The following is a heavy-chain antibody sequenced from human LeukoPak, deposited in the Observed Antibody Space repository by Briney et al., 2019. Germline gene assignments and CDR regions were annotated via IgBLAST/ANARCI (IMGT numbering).Heavy chain of an antibody. CDR3: AKGRYFDWLSARWFDP. CDR1: GFTFSSYA. J-gene: IGHJ5*02. CDR2: ISGSGGST. Sequence: GGSLRLSCAASGFTFSSYAMSWVRQAPGKGLEWVSAISGSGGSTYYADSVKGRFTISRDNSKNTLYLQMNSLRAEDTAVYYCAKGRYFDWLSARWFDPWGQGTLVTVSS. V-gene: IGHV3-23*01. D-gene: IGHD3-9*01.